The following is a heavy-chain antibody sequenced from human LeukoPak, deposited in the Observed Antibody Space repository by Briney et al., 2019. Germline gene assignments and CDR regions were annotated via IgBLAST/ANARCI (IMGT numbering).Heavy chain of an antibody. CDR3: ARDCYYDSSGYCPFDY. V-gene: IGHV1-18*01. Sequence: ASVKVSCKASGYTFTSYGISWVRQAPGQGLEWMGWISAYNGNTNYAQKLQGRVTMTTDTSTSTAYMELRSLRSDDTAVYYCARDCYYDSSGYCPFDYWGQGTLVTVSS. D-gene: IGHD3-22*01. J-gene: IGHJ4*02. CDR2: ISAYNGNT. CDR1: GYTFTSYG.